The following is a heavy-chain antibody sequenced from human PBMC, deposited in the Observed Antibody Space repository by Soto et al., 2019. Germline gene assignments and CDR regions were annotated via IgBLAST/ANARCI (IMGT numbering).Heavy chain of an antibody. CDR1: GYTFTGYY. Sequence: ASVKVSCKASGYTFTGYYMHWVRQAPGQGLEWMGWINPNSGGTNYAQKFQGRVTMTRDTSISTAYMELSRLRSGDTAVYYCARGGYYDNHWHCLDYWGQGTLVTVSS. V-gene: IGHV1-2*02. J-gene: IGHJ4*02. D-gene: IGHD3-22*01. CDR3: ARGGYYDNHWHCLDY. CDR2: INPNSGGT.